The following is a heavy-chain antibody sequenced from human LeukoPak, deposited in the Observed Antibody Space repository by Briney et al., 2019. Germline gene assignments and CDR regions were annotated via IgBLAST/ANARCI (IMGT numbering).Heavy chain of an antibody. CDR3: AREVVPAATGVCDY. CDR1: GFTFSSYS. D-gene: IGHD2-2*01. Sequence: GGSLRLSCAASGFTFSSYSMNWVPQAPGKGLEWVSSISSSSSYIYYADSVKGRFTISRDNAKNSLYLQMNSLRAEDTAVYYCAREVVPAATGVCDYWGQGTLVTVSS. CDR2: ISSSSSYI. J-gene: IGHJ4*02. V-gene: IGHV3-21*01.